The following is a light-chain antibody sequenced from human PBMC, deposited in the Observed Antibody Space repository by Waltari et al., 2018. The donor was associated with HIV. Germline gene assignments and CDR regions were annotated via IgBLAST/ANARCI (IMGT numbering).Light chain of an antibody. V-gene: IGKV3-15*01. CDR2: GAS. Sequence: EIVMTQSPATLSVSPGERATLSCRASQNIINNLAWYQQKPGQAPRLLIYGASTRATSIPARFSGSGYGTDFTLTINSLQSEDIAGYYCQQYNTLPLSFGGGTKVEIK. CDR1: QNIINN. J-gene: IGKJ4*01. CDR3: QQYNTLPLS.